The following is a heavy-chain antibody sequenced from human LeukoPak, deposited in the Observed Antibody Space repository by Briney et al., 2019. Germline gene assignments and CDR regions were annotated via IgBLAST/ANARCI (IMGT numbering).Heavy chain of an antibody. CDR2: INTDGSST. Sequence: GGSLRLSCAASGFTFSSYSMNWVRQAPGKGLVWVSRINTDGSSTTYADSVKGRFTISRDNAKNTLYLQMNSLRADDTAVYYCAKGLMGATPCYFDYWGQGTLVTVSS. V-gene: IGHV3-74*01. D-gene: IGHD1-26*01. CDR3: AKGLMGATPCYFDY. J-gene: IGHJ4*02. CDR1: GFTFSSYS.